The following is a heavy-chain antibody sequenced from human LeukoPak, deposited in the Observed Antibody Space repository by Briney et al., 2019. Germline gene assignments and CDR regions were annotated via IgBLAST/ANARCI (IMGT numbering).Heavy chain of an antibody. CDR2: INHSGST. CDR3: ARFPYYYDSSGYPNYYYGMDV. V-gene: IGHV4-34*01. CDR1: GGSISSYY. D-gene: IGHD3-22*01. Sequence: SETLSLTCTVSGGSISSYYWSWIRQPPGKGLEWIGEINHSGSTNYNPSLKSRVTISVDTSKNQFSLKLSSVTAADTAVYYCARFPYYYDSSGYPNYYYGMDVWGQGTTVTVSS. J-gene: IGHJ6*02.